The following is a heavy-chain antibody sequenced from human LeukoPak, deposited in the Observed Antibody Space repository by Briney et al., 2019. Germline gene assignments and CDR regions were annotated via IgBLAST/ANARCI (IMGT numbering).Heavy chain of an antibody. D-gene: IGHD3-10*01. V-gene: IGHV1-18*01. CDR3: AKDTYYGSGSYPGY. J-gene: IGHJ4*02. CDR2: ISAYNGNT. CDR1: GYTFTSYG. Sequence: ASVKVSCKASGYTFTSYGITWVRQAPGQGLEWMGWISAYNGNTNYAQKLQGRVTMTTDTSTSTAYMELRSLRSDDTAVYYCAKDTYYGSGSYPGYRGQGTLVTVSS.